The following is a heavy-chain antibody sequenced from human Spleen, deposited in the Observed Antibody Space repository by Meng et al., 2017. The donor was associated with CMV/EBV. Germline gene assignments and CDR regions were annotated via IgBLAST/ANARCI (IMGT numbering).Heavy chain of an antibody. J-gene: IGHJ4*02. D-gene: IGHD1-26*01. CDR1: GFTFDDYA. Sequence: SLKISCAASGFTFDDYAMHWVRQVPGKGLEWVSSITWNSNVRAYADSVKGRFTISRDNAKNSLYLQMNSLRAEDTAFYYCAKDRGATVNDFDYWGQGTLVTVSS. V-gene: IGHV3-9*01. CDR2: ITWNSNVR. CDR3: AKDRGATVNDFDY.